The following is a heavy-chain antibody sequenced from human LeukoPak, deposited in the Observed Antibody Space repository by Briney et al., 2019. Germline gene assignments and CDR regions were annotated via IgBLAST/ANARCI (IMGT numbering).Heavy chain of an antibody. J-gene: IGHJ4*02. Sequence: GGSLRLSCAASGFTFSSYSMNWVRQAPGKGLEWVSSISSSSSYIYYADSVKGRFTISRDNAKNSLYLQMNSLRAEDTAVYYCARAGYYDSSGYYSDFDYRGQGTLVTVSS. V-gene: IGHV3-21*01. CDR3: ARAGYYDSSGYYSDFDY. D-gene: IGHD3-22*01. CDR1: GFTFSSYS. CDR2: ISSSSSYI.